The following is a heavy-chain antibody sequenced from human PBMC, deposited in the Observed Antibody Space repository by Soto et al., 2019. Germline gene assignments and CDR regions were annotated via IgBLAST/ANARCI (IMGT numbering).Heavy chain of an antibody. J-gene: IGHJ4*02. Sequence: GGSLRLSCAASGFTFSSYGMHWVRQAPGKGLEWVAVISYDGSNKYYADSVKGRFTISRDNSKNTLYLQMNSLRAEDTAVYYCAKDPRGYSYGRLDYWGQGTLVTVSS. V-gene: IGHV3-30*18. CDR3: AKDPRGYSYGRLDY. CDR2: ISYDGSNK. CDR1: GFTFSSYG. D-gene: IGHD5-18*01.